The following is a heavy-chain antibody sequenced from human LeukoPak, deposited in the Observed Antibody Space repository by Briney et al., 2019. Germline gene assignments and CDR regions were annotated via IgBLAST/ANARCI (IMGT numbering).Heavy chain of an antibody. J-gene: IGHJ4*02. CDR3: TIRMGYSGSYGRD. D-gene: IGHD1-26*01. Sequence: KPGGSLILSCASSGLIFSNAWMSWVRQAPAKGLESVGRIKSKTDGGTTDYAAPVKGRFTISRDDSKNTLYLQMDSLKTEDTAVYYCTIRMGYSGSYGRDWGQGTLVTVSS. CDR1: GLIFSNAW. CDR2: IKSKTDGGTT. V-gene: IGHV3-15*01.